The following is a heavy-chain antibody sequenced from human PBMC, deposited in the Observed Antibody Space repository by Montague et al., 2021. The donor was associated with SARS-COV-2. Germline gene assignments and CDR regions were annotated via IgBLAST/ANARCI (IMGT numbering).Heavy chain of an antibody. CDR2: INWNGNSR. Sequence: SLRLSCAASGFTFPDYAMHWVRQAPGKGLEWVSGINWNGNSRGYADSVKGRLTISRDNAANSLFLQMSSLRPEDTALYYCAAATYGSIAYWGQGNLVTVSS. V-gene: IGHV3-9*01. CDR3: AAATYGSIAY. CDR1: GFTFPDYA. J-gene: IGHJ4*02. D-gene: IGHD3-10*01.